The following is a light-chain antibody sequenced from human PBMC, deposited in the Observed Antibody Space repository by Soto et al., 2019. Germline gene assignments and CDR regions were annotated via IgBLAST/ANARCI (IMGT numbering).Light chain of an antibody. J-gene: IGKJ1*01. Sequence: EIVMTQSPATLSVSPGERATLSCRASQSLSNKLAWYQQKPGQAPRLLIYGASTRATGIPARFSGSGSGTEFTLTISSLQSEDFAVYYCQQYNNSPTFGQGSKVEIK. CDR3: QQYNNSPT. CDR1: QSLSNK. V-gene: IGKV3-15*01. CDR2: GAS.